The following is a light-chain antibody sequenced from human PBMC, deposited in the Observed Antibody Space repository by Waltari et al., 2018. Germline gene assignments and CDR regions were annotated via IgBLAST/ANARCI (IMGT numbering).Light chain of an antibody. Sequence: QSALAQPASLSGSPGQSITISCTGSISDIGVYNFVSWYQHSPGKAPKLIIYDVTKRPSALSHRFSGSKSGNTASLTISGLQPEDEAAYYCSSYTSGTTSRVFGTGTKVTVL. CDR2: DVT. J-gene: IGLJ1*01. CDR1: ISDIGVYNF. V-gene: IGLV2-14*01. CDR3: SSYTSGTTSRV.